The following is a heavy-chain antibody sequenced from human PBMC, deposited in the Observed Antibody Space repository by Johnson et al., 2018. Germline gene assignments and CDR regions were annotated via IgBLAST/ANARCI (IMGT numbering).Heavy chain of an antibody. J-gene: IGHJ6*02. Sequence: QVTLKESGPALVKPPQPLTLTCTFSGFSLTTTGMCVSWVRQPPGKALEWLAVIDWDDDKYYSPSLKTRLSISRDTSKNQVVLTLNNVDPVDTATYYCARIMAAGIYYYYGMDVWGQGTTVSVSS. CDR3: ARIMAAGIYYYYGMDV. CDR1: GFSLTTTGMC. CDR2: IDWDDDK. D-gene: IGHD6-13*01. V-gene: IGHV2-70*13.